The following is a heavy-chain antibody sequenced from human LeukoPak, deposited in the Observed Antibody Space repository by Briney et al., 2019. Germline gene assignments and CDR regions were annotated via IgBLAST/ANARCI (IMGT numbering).Heavy chain of an antibody. CDR3: ARGGIVLMVYAIKAFDY. V-gene: IGHV3-48*01. CDR2: ISSSSSTI. D-gene: IGHD2-8*01. CDR1: GFTFSSYS. Sequence: QAGGSLRLSCAASGFTFSSYSMNWVRQAPGKGLEWVSYISSSSSTIYYADSVKGRFTISRDNAKNSLYLQMNSLRAEDTAVYYCARGGIVLMVYAIKAFDYWGQGTLVTVSS. J-gene: IGHJ4*02.